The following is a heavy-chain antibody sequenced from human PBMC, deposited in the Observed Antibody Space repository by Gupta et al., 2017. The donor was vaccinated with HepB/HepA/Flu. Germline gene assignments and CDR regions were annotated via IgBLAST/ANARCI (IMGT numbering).Heavy chain of an antibody. CDR1: GFIFSPFA. D-gene: IGHD3-22*01. CDR2: ISNDGNNK. J-gene: IGHJ5*02. Sequence: KLEESGGGVVLPGRSLRLSCSASGFIFSPFALHWVRRAPGKGLVWVAMISNDGNNKYYEDSVKGRFTISRDNSKNTVSLQMDSLRAADTAVYYCTRDWYSSGSSRFDPWGQVTQVTVSS. CDR3: TRDWYSSGSSRFDP. V-gene: IGHV3-30*03.